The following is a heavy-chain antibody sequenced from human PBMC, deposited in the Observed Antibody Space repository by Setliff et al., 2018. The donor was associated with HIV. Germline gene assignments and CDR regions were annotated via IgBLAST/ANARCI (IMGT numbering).Heavy chain of an antibody. CDR3: ARGGDGHYDFWNPHHYYMDV. Sequence: SETLSLTCAVSGYSISTAYYWGWIRQPPGKGLEWIGSVYHSGSATYNPSLKSRVTISLDTPNNQFFLNMESVTAADTAVYYCARGGDGHYDFWNPHHYYMDVWAKGTSVTVSS. V-gene: IGHV4-38-2*01. J-gene: IGHJ6*03. CDR1: GYSISTAYY. CDR2: VYHSGSA. D-gene: IGHD3-3*01.